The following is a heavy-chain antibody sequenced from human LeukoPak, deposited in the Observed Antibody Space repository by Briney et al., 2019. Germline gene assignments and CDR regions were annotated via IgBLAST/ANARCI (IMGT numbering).Heavy chain of an antibody. V-gene: IGHV4-30-2*01. CDR1: GGSISSGGYY. CDR2: IYHSGST. Sequence: KPSQTLSLTCTVSGGSISSGGYYWSWIRQPPGKGLEWIGYIYHSGSTNYNPSLKSRVTISVDTSKNQFSLKLSSVTAADTAVYYCARGESIAVAGFDYWGQGTLVTVSS. CDR3: ARGESIAVAGFDY. J-gene: IGHJ4*02. D-gene: IGHD6-19*01.